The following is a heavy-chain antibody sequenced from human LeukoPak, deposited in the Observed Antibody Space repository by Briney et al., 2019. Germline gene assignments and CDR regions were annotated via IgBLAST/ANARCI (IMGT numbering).Heavy chain of an antibody. J-gene: IGHJ5*02. V-gene: IGHV1-8*01. CDR2: MNPNNGNT. CDR1: GFTFTGYD. D-gene: IGHD2-2*02. Sequence: ASVKVSCKASGFTFTGYDINWVRQAGGQGLEWMGWMNPNNGNTGYAQKFQGRVTMTRGTSISTAYMELRGLRSEDTAVYYCVRDGEGAAISVNYWFDPWGQGTLVTVSS. CDR3: VRDGEGAAISVNYWFDP.